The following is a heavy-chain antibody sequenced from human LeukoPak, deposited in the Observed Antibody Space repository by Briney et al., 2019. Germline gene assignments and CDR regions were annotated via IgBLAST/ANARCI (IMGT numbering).Heavy chain of an antibody. D-gene: IGHD5-24*01. J-gene: IGHJ4*02. CDR1: GGTFSSYG. CDR3: ARISRAEMATTSLFDY. CDR2: ISAYNGNT. Sequence: GSSVKVSCKASGGTFSSYGISWVRQAPGQGLEWMGWISAYNGNTNYAQKLQGRVTMTTDTSTSTAYMELRSLRSDDTAVYYCARISRAEMATTSLFDYWGQGTLVTVSS. V-gene: IGHV1-18*01.